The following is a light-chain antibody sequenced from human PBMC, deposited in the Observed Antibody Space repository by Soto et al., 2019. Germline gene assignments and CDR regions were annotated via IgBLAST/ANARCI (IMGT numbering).Light chain of an antibody. V-gene: IGKV3D-20*01. Sequence: EIVLTQSPATLSLSPGERATLSCGASQSVSSSYLAWYQQKPGLAPRLLIYDSSYRATGIPDRFSGSGSGTDFTLTISRLEPEDFAVYYCQQYGSSPPTFGQGTKVEIK. CDR2: DSS. J-gene: IGKJ2*01. CDR1: QSVSSSY. CDR3: QQYGSSPPT.